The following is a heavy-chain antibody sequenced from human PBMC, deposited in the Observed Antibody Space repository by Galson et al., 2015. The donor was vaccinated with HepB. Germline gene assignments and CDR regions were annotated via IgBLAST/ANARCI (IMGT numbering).Heavy chain of an antibody. CDR1: GFTFSSYG. V-gene: IGHV3-30*18. Sequence: SLRLSRAASGFTFSSYGMHWVRQAPGKGLEWVAVISYDGSNKYYADSVKGRFTISRDNSKNTLYLQMNSLRAEDTAVYYCAKVSATRPAEYFQHWGQGTLVTVSS. D-gene: IGHD1-26*01. J-gene: IGHJ1*01. CDR2: ISYDGSNK. CDR3: AKVSATRPAEYFQH.